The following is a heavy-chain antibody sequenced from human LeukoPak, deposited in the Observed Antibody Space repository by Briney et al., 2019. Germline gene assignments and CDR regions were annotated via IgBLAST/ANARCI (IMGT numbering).Heavy chain of an antibody. CDR1: GGSFSGYY. V-gene: IGHV4-34*01. D-gene: IGHD1-26*01. CDR3: ARVGSGSYYADY. CDR2: INHSGST. J-gene: IGHJ4*02. Sequence: PSETLSLTCAVYGGSFSGYYWSWIRQPPGKGLEWIGEINHSGSTNYNPSLKSRVTISVDTSKNQFSLKLSSVTAADTAVYYCARVGSGSYYADYWGQGTLVTVSS.